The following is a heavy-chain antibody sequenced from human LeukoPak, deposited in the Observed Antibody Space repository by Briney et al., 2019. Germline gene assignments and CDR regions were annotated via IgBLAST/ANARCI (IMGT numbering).Heavy chain of an antibody. V-gene: IGHV1-2*02. J-gene: IGHJ5*02. Sequence: GASVKVSCKASGYTFTGYYMHWVRQAPGQGLDWMGWINPNSGGTNYAQKFQGRYTMPRAPSITTAYMELSRLRSDDTAVYYCASPSCDSTSCYGWFDPWGQGTLVTVSS. CDR2: INPNSGGT. D-gene: IGHD2-2*01. CDR1: GYTFTGYY. CDR3: ASPSCDSTSCYGWFDP.